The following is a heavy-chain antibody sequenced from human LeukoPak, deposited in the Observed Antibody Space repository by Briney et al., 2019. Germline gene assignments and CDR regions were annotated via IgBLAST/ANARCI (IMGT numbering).Heavy chain of an antibody. CDR3: ARDGRYFDWLLSKRGGYFDY. CDR1: GYSISSGYY. CDR2: IYHSGST. D-gene: IGHD3-9*01. V-gene: IGHV4-38-2*02. J-gene: IGHJ4*02. Sequence: SETLSLTCTVSGYSISSGYYWGWIRQPPGKGLQWIGSIYHSGSTYYNPSLKSRVTISVDTSKNQFSLKLSSVTAADTAVYYCARDGRYFDWLLSKRGGYFDYWGQGTLVTVSS.